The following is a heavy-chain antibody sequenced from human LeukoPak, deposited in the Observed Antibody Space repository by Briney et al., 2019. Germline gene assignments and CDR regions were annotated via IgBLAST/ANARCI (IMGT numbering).Heavy chain of an antibody. CDR1: GYTFTDYY. J-gene: IGHJ4*02. Sequence: ASVKVSCKASGYTFTDYYIHWVRQAPGEGLEWMGWVNPDSGDTKYAQKFQGRVTMTRDTSISTSDMELIRLRSDDTAVYYCAKTREYQLLVGWGQGTLVTVSS. D-gene: IGHD2-2*01. CDR2: VNPDSGDT. CDR3: AKTREYQLLVG. V-gene: IGHV1-2*02.